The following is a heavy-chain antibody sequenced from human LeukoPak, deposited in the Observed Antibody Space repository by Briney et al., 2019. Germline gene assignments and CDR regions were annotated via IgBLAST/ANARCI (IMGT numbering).Heavy chain of an antibody. CDR1: GDSISSSSHY. CDR3: ARDHMDPRLGAFDM. Sequence: SETLSLTCSVSGDSISSSSHYWAWIRLPPGKALEWIGHVFYSGSTEYNPSLRSRVTISVDRSKNQFSLKLRSMTAADTAVYYCARDHMDPRLGAFDMWGQGTMVTVSS. CDR2: VFYSGST. D-gene: IGHD1-26*01. V-gene: IGHV4-39*07. J-gene: IGHJ3*02.